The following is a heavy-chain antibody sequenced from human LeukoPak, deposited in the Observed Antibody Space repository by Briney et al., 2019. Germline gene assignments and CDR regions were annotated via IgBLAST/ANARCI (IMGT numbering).Heavy chain of an antibody. V-gene: IGHV3-30*03. J-gene: IGHJ3*02. Sequence: GGSLRLSCAASGFTFSSYGMHWVRQAPGKGLEWVAVISYDGSNKYYADSVKGRFTISRDNSKNTLYLQINSLRAEDTAVYYCAREGTLRGGDAFDIWGQGTMVTVSS. CDR3: AREGTLRGGDAFDI. D-gene: IGHD3-10*01. CDR1: GFTFSSYG. CDR2: ISYDGSNK.